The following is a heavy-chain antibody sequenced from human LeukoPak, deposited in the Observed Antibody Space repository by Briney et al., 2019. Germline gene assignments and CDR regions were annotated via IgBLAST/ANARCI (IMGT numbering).Heavy chain of an antibody. CDR1: GGSISSYY. CDR2: IYYSGST. Sequence: TSETLSLTCTVSGGSISSYYWGWIRQSPGRGLEWIGCIYYSGSTTYNPSLKSRVTISVDTSKKQFSLKVTSVTAADTAIYYCARLGTGVSAVDYWGQGTLVTVSS. D-gene: IGHD1-14*01. CDR3: ARLGTGVSAVDY. V-gene: IGHV4-59*01. J-gene: IGHJ4*02.